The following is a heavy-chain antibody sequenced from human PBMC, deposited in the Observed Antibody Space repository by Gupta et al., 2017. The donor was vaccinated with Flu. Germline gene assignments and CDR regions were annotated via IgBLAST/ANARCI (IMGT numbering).Heavy chain of an antibody. D-gene: IGHD3-3*01. J-gene: IGHJ5*02. CDR2: VYHSGHT. Sequence: QEQLQESGPGLVKASETLSLTCAVSGYSISRGYYWGWIRQPPGKGLDWIGSVYHSGHTYYNPSLKSRVTISVDTSKNQFSLKLTSVTAADTAVYDWAREGVTIFGVVTGFDPWGQGTPVTVSS. CDR3: AREGVTIFGVVTGFDP. V-gene: IGHV4-38-2*02. CDR1: GYSISRGYY.